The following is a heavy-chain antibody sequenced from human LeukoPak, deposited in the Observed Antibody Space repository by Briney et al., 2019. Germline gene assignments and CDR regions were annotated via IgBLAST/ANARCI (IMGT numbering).Heavy chain of an antibody. Sequence: GGSLRLSCAASGYTFNTYTMNWVRQAPGKGLEWVSSIDSSTSYIYYADSVKGRFTISRDNAKNSLYLQMSSLRAEDTAVYYCASRSGWGIYYFDYWGQGTLVTVSS. J-gene: IGHJ4*02. D-gene: IGHD6-19*01. CDR1: GYTFNTYT. CDR3: ASRSGWGIYYFDY. CDR2: IDSSTSYI. V-gene: IGHV3-21*01.